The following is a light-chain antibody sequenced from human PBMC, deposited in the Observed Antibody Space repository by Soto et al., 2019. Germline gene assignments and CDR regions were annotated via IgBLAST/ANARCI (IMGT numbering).Light chain of an antibody. CDR2: TTN. CDR3: AAWDDSLNGYV. CDR1: SSNIGSNT. J-gene: IGLJ1*01. Sequence: QSVLTQPPSASGTPGQRVTISCSGSSSNIGSNTVSWYQQVPATAPKLLIHTTNQRPSGVPDRFSGSKSGTSASLAISGLQSEDEADYYCAAWDDSLNGYVFGTGTKLTVL. V-gene: IGLV1-44*01.